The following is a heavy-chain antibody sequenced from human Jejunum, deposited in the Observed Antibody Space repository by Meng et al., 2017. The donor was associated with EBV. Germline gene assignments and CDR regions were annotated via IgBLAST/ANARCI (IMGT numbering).Heavy chain of an antibody. J-gene: IGHJ4*02. D-gene: IGHD3-22*01. CDR3: ARDYSDSSRQGY. CDR1: GHSCAGYF. Sequence: DSVGVSCKAYGHSCAGYFIPWVRQAPGQGLEWLGRINPNSGGTSYTQKFQGRVTMTRDTSITTAYMELSRLGSDDTAVYYCARDYSDSSRQGYWGQGTLVTVSS. V-gene: IGHV1-2*06. CDR2: INPNSGGT.